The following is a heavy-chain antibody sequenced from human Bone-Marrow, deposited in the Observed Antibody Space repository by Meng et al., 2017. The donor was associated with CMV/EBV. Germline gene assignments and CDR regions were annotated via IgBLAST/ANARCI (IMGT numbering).Heavy chain of an antibody. CDR2: ISGSGGST. Sequence: GESLKISCAASGFTFDGYGMSWVRQAPGKGLEWVSAISGSGGSTYYADSVKGRFTISRDNSKNTLYLQMNSLRAEDTAVYYCAKNMGTIFGVVSYYYYGMDVWGQGTTVTVSS. CDR3: AKNMGTIFGVVSYYYYGMDV. V-gene: IGHV3-23*01. J-gene: IGHJ6*02. CDR1: GFTFDGYG. D-gene: IGHD3-3*01.